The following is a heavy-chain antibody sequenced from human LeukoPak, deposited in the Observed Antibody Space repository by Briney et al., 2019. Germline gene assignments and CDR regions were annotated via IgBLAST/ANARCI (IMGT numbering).Heavy chain of an antibody. Sequence: SETLSLTCTVSGGSISNYYWSWIRQPPGKGLEWIGYIYYSGSTNYNPSLKSRVTISVDTSKNQFSLNLSSVTAADAAMYYCARDRSPEGYYDSSHWDYYHGMDVWGQGTTVTVSS. CDR2: IYYSGST. CDR1: GGSISNYY. J-gene: IGHJ6*02. D-gene: IGHD3-22*01. CDR3: ARDRSPEGYYDSSHWDYYHGMDV. V-gene: IGHV4-59*01.